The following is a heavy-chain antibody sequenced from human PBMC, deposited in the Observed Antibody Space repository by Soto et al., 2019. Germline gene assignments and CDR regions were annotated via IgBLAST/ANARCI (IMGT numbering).Heavy chain of an antibody. J-gene: IGHJ5*02. V-gene: IGHV4-61*01. CDR1: GGSVSSGSYY. CDR3: ARGAGRFLEWYGHNWFDP. Sequence: QVQLQESGPGLVKPSETLSLTCTVSGGSVSSGSYYWSWIRQPPGKGLEWIGYIYYSGSTNYNPHPKSRVTISVDXSKXQXSLKLSSVTAADTAVYYCARGAGRFLEWYGHNWFDPWGQGTLVTVSS. CDR2: IYYSGST. D-gene: IGHD3-3*01.